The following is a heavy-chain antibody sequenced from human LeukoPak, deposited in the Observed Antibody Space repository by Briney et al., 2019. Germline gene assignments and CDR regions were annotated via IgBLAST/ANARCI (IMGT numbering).Heavy chain of an antibody. J-gene: IGHJ3*02. V-gene: IGHV4-59*08. CDR2: VYYTGST. CDR3: ARHIVVVLAAQDAFDI. Sequence: SETLSLTCTVSGGPIRDYYWSWIRRPPGKGLEWIGYVYYTGSTNYNPSLKSRLTISVDMSKNQFSLKLSSVTAADTAVYYCARHIVVVLAAQDAFDIWGQGTMVTVSS. CDR1: GGPIRDYY. D-gene: IGHD2-15*01.